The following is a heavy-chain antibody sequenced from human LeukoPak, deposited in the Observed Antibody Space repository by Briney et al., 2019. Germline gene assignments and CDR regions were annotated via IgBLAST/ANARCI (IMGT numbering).Heavy chain of an antibody. CDR3: ARDNYSNSSYGMDV. V-gene: IGHV4-59*01. J-gene: IGHJ6*02. D-gene: IGHD4-11*01. Sequence: PETLSLTCTVSGGSISSYYWSWIRQPPGKGLEWIGYIYYSGSTNYNPSLKSRVTISVDTSKNQFSLKLSSVTAADTAVYYCARDNYSNSSYGMDVWGQGTTVTVSS. CDR2: IYYSGST. CDR1: GGSISSYY.